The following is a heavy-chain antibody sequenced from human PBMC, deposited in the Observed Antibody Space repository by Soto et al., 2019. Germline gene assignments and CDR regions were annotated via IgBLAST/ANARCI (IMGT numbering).Heavy chain of an antibody. CDR2: IWYDGSNK. J-gene: IGHJ6*02. CDR3: ARQYISWLRAAIAYYYYGVDV. Sequence: ESGGGVVQPGRSLRLSCAASGFTFSTYGMHWVRQAPGKGLEWVAVIWYDGSNKYYADSVKGRFTISRDNSKNTLYLQMNPLRDEDTSGYCCARQYISWLRAAIAYYYYGVDVWGQGTKVTVS. D-gene: IGHD2-2*01. V-gene: IGHV3-33*01. CDR1: GFTFSTYG.